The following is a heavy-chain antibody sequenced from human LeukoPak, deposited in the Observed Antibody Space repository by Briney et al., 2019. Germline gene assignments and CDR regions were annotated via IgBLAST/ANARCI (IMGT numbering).Heavy chain of an antibody. CDR3: ARAVGVDY. V-gene: IGHV3-30*12. D-gene: IGHD1-26*01. CDR2: ISYDGSNK. J-gene: IGHJ4*02. CDR1: GFTFSSYG. Sequence: GGSLRLSCAASGFTFSSYGMHWVRQAPGKGLEWVAVISYDGSNKYYADSVKGRFTVSRDNANNSLYLQMNSLRAEDTAVYYCARAVGVDYWGQGTLVTVSS.